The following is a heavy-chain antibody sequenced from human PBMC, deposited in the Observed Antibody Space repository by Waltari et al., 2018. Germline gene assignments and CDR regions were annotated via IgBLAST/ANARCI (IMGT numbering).Heavy chain of an antibody. Sequence: EVQLVESGGVVVQPGGSLRLSCAASGFTFADYTMHWVRHAPGKGLEWVSLISWDGGSTYYADSVKGRFTISRDNSKNSLYLQMNSLRTEDTALYYCASRSGSYLGLGAFDIWGQGTMVTVSS. V-gene: IGHV3-43*01. D-gene: IGHD1-26*01. CDR3: ASRSGSYLGLGAFDI. CDR1: GFTFADYT. J-gene: IGHJ3*02. CDR2: ISWDGGST.